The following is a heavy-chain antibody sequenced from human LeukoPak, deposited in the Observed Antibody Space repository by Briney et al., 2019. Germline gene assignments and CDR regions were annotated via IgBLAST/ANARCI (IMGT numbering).Heavy chain of an antibody. CDR2: IDDLGTTI. D-gene: IGHD6-6*01. CDR3: ARRRYSTSSAVYFDN. V-gene: IGHV3-11*04. CDR1: GFTFSDYY. Sequence: GGSLRLSCATSGFTFSDYYMSWIRQAPGKGLEWLSNIDDLGTTIWYADSVKGRFTISRDNAKNSVYLQMNGLTAEDTAFYFCARRRYSTSSAVYFDNWGQGTLVTVSS. J-gene: IGHJ4*02.